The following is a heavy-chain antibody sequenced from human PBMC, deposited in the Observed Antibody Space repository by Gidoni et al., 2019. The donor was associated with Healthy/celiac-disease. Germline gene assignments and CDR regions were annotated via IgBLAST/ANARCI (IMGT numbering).Heavy chain of an antibody. CDR3: ARGTSRYYYYGMDV. D-gene: IGHD2-2*01. CDR1: GFTFSSYG. CDR2: IWYDGSNK. V-gene: IGHV3-33*01. Sequence: QVQLVESGGGVVQPGRSLRLSCAASGFTFSSYGMHGVRQAPGKGLEWVAVIWYDGSNKYYADSVKGRFTISRDNSKNTLYLQMNSLRAEDTAVYYCARGTSRYYYYGMDVWGQGTTVTVSS. J-gene: IGHJ6*02.